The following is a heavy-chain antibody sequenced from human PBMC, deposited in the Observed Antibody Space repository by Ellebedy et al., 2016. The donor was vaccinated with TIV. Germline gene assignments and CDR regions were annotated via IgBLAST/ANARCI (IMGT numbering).Heavy chain of an antibody. CDR3: ASHRGSTYGPYDY. D-gene: IGHD5-18*01. Sequence: MPSETLSLTCTVSGGSISSNYWSWIRQPPGKGLEWIGYIYYSGSTNYNPSLKSRVTISVDTSKKQFSLKVNFVTAGDTAVYYCASHRGSTYGPYDYWGQGTLVTVSS. V-gene: IGHV4-59*08. J-gene: IGHJ4*02. CDR1: GGSISSNY. CDR2: IYYSGST.